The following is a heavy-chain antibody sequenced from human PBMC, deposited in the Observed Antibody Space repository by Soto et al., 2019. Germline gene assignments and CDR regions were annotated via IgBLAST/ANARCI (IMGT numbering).Heavy chain of an antibody. CDR1: GGSISSYY. CDR3: GRLSSSWLSWHHNWFDP. Sequence: PSETLSLTCTVSGGSISSYYWSWIRQPPGKGLEWIGYIYYSGSTNYNPSLKSRVTISVDTSKNQFSLKLSSVTAADTAVYYCGRLSSSWLSWHHNWFDPWGQGTLVTVS. CDR2: IYYSGST. V-gene: IGHV4-59*01. J-gene: IGHJ5*02. D-gene: IGHD6-13*01.